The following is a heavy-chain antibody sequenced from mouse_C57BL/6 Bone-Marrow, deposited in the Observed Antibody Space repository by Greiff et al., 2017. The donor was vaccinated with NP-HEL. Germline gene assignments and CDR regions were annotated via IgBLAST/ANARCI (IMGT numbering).Heavy chain of an antibody. CDR2: ISNGGGST. CDR3: ARGIYYYGSSYVSWYLDV. J-gene: IGHJ1*03. CDR1: GFTFSDYY. V-gene: IGHV5-12*01. D-gene: IGHD1-1*01. Sequence: EVKLMESGGGLVQPGGSLKLSCAASGFTFSDYYMYWVRQTPEKRLEWVAYISNGGGSTYYPDTVKGRFTISRDNAKNTLYLQMSRLKSEDTAMYYCARGIYYYGSSYVSWYLDVWGTGTTVTVSS.